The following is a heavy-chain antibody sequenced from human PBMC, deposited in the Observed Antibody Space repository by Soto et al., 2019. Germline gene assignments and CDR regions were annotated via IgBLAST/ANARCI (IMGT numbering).Heavy chain of an antibody. CDR2: ISSDGSST. CDR3: AREDEVGHYYYYGMDV. CDR1: GFAFSSYW. J-gene: IGHJ6*02. Sequence: EVQLVESGGGLVQPGGSLRLSCAASGFAFSSYWMHWDRQAPGTGLVWVSRISSDGSSTSYADSVKGRCTISRDNAKNTLYLQMHSLGAEDTAVYYCAREDEVGHYYYYGMDVWGQGTTVTVAS. D-gene: IGHD1-26*01. V-gene: IGHV3-74*01.